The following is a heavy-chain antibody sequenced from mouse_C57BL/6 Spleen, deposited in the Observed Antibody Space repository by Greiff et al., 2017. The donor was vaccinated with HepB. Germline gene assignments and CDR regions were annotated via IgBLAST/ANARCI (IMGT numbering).Heavy chain of an antibody. D-gene: IGHD2-2*01. Sequence: VQLQQSGPELVKPGASVKISCKASGYTFTDYYMNWVKQSHGKSLEWIGDINPNNGGTSYNQKFKGKATLTVDKSSSTAYMELRSLTSEDSAVYYCAKYGYRYYYAMDYWGQGTSVTVSS. CDR1: GYTFTDYY. CDR3: AKYGYRYYYAMDY. CDR2: INPNNGGT. V-gene: IGHV1-26*01. J-gene: IGHJ4*01.